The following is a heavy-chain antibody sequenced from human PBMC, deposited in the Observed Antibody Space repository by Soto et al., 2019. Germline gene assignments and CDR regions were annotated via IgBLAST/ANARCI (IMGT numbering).Heavy chain of an antibody. CDR2: VYHTGNA. V-gene: IGHV4-30-2*01. J-gene: IGHJ6*02. CDR3: ASRPFYYYGLDV. Sequence: LSRPCTVSRGSLTTAGYSGSWIRQPPGKALEWIGYVYHTGNAYPKPSLKSRVTISLDRSKNQFSLKMTSVTAADTALYYCASRPFYYYGLDVWSQGTTVTVSS. CDR1: RGSLTTAGYS.